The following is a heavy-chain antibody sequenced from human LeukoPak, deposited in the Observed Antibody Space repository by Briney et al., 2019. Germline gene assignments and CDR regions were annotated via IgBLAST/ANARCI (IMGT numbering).Heavy chain of an antibody. CDR1: GFTFSSYS. J-gene: IGHJ4*02. Sequence: GGSLRLSCAASGFTFSSYSMNWVRQAPGKGLEWVSYISSGSGTIYYADSVKGRFTISRDNTKNSLYLQMNSLRAEDTAVYYCARQGPAGDYTSGWYNDYWRQGTLVTVSS. V-gene: IGHV3-48*04. CDR2: ISSGSGTI. CDR3: ARQGPAGDYTSGWYNDY. D-gene: IGHD6-19*01.